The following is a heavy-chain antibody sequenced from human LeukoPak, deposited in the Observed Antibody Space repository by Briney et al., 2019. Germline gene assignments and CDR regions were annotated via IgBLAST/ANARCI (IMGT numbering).Heavy chain of an antibody. D-gene: IGHD6-13*01. Sequence: RPGGSLRLSCAVSGVTFSGYSMNWVRQAPGKGLEWISYISSSSSTIYYADSVKGRFTVSRDNAKNSLYLQMNSLRAEDTAVYYCARDGYSSTDYWGQGTLVTVSS. CDR3: ARDGYSSTDY. J-gene: IGHJ4*02. CDR2: ISSSSSTI. V-gene: IGHV3-48*01. CDR1: GVTFSGYS.